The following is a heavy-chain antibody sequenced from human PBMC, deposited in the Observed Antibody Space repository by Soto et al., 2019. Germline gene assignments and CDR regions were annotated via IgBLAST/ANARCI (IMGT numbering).Heavy chain of an antibody. CDR3: ARVKMVYYYYGMDV. CDR1: GDSISDFY. V-gene: IGHV4-59*01. J-gene: IGHJ6*02. Sequence: QVQLQESGPGLVRPSETLSLICTVSGDSISDFYWSWIRQPPGKGLEWIGYIYYSGSTSYNPSLKSRVTMSVDTSKNQFSLKLSSVTAADTAVYWCARVKMVYYYYGMDVWGQGTTVTVSS. D-gene: IGHD2-8*01. CDR2: IYYSGST.